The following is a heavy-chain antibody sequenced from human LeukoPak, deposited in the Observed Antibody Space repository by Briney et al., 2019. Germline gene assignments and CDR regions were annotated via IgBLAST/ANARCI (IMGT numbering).Heavy chain of an antibody. CDR2: ISSSSSYI. CDR3: ARGRAGRGYSYVIYYYYYMDV. J-gene: IGHJ6*03. Sequence: GGSLRLSCAASGFTFSSYSMNWVRQAPGKGLEWVSSISSSSSYIYYADSVKGRFTISRDNAKNSLYLQMNSLRAEDTAVYYCARGRAGRGYSYVIYYYYYMDVWGKGTTVTVSS. V-gene: IGHV3-21*01. CDR1: GFTFSSYS. D-gene: IGHD5-18*01.